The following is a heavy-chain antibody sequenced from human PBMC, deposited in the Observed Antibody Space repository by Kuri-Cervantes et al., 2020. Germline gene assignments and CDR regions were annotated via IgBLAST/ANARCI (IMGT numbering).Heavy chain of an antibody. CDR2: IYYSGST. Sequence: SETLSLTCTVSGGSISSGGYYWGWIRQPPGKGLEWIGSIYYSGSTYYNPSLKSRVTISVDTSKNQFSLKLSSVTAADTAVYYCARPGGWFELYGMDVWGQGTTVTVSS. CDR1: GGSISSGGYY. V-gene: IGHV4-39*01. J-gene: IGHJ6*02. CDR3: ARPGGWFELYGMDV. D-gene: IGHD3-10*01.